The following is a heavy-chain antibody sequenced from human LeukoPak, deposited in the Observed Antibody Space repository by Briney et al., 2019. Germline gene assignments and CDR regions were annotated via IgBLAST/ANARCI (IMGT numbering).Heavy chain of an antibody. CDR2: IYSGGST. CDR1: GFTVSSNY. J-gene: IGHJ4*02. D-gene: IGHD6-13*01. V-gene: IGHV3-53*01. CDR3: ARGSSWYFRPFDY. Sequence: GGSLRLSYAASGFTVSSNYMSWVRQAPGKGLEWVSVIYSGGSTYYADSVKGRFTISRDNSRNTLYLQMNSLRAEDTAVYCCARGSSWYFRPFDYWGQGTLVTVSS.